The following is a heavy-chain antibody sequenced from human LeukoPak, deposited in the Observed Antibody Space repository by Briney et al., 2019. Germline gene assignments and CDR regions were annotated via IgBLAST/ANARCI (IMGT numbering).Heavy chain of an antibody. CDR1: GYTLTELS. V-gene: IGHV1-24*01. D-gene: IGHD3-22*01. Sequence: ASVKVSCKVSGYTLTELSMHLARQAPGKGLEWMGGFDPGDGETIYAQKFQGRVTMTEDTSTDTAYMELSSLRSEDTAVYYCATGLFWVGMRSGYYSTNDYWGQGTLVTVSS. CDR2: FDPGDGET. CDR3: ATGLFWVGMRSGYYSTNDY. J-gene: IGHJ4*02.